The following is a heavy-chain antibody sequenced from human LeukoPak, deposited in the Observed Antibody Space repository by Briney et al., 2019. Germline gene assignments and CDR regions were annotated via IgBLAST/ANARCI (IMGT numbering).Heavy chain of an antibody. J-gene: IGHJ4*02. V-gene: IGHV3-7*03. CDR2: IKPDGSEK. CDR1: GFTFNNYW. Sequence: PGGSLRLSCAASGFTFNNYWMNWVRQAPGKGLEWAANIKPDGSEKYYVDSVNGRFTISRDNAKNSLYLQMNSLRAEDTAVYYCARDPHRGGDYDYWGQGTLVTVSS. CDR3: ARDPHRGGDYDY. D-gene: IGHD4-17*01.